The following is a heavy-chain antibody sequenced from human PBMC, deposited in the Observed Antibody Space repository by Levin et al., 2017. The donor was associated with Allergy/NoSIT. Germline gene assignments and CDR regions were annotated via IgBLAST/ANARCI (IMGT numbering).Heavy chain of an antibody. CDR1: GFTFSSYG. D-gene: IGHD3-10*01. CDR2: IWYDGSNK. V-gene: IGHV3-33*01. J-gene: IGHJ4*02. Sequence: GESLKISCAASGFTFSSYGMHWVRQAPGKGLEWVAVIWYDGSNKYYADSVKGRFTISRDNSKNTLYLQMNSLRAEDTAVYYCARDDTNNYYGSGSYYSPLSPGPYWGQGTLVTVSS. CDR3: ARDDTNNYYGSGSYYSPLSPGPY.